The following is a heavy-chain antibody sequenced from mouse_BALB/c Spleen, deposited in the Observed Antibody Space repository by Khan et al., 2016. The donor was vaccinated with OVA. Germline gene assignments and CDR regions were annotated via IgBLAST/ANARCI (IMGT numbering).Heavy chain of an antibody. Sequence: VQLQQSGAELAKPGASVKMSCTASGYTFINYWILWVKQRPGQGLEWIGYINRSTGYTEYNQNFKDKATLTADKSSSTAYVQLSSLTSEDSAVYYCARSSLRWDFDYWGQGTTLTVSS. CDR2: INRSTGYT. V-gene: IGHV1-7*01. D-gene: IGHD1-1*01. CDR1: GYTFINYW. J-gene: IGHJ2*01. CDR3: ARSSLRWDFDY.